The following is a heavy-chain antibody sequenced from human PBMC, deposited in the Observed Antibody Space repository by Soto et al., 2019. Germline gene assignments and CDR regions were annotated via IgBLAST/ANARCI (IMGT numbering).Heavy chain of an antibody. CDR2: ISGSGGST. D-gene: IGHD6-19*01. CDR3: AKGPSRIAVAGTHYFDS. Sequence: LRLSGAASGFTFSSYAMILVRQAPGKGLELVSAISGSGGSTYYADSVKGRFTISRDNSKNTLYLQMNSLRAEDTAVYYCAKGPSRIAVAGTHYFDSRGQGTLVPVSS. V-gene: IGHV3-23*01. J-gene: IGHJ4*02. CDR1: GFTFSSYA.